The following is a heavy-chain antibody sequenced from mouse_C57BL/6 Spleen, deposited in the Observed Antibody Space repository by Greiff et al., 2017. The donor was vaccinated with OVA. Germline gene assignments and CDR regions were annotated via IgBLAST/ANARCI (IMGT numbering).Heavy chain of an antibody. CDR3: ARLEDPYYFDY. CDR2: IYPGSGNT. V-gene: IGHV1-76*01. CDR1: GYTFTDYY. J-gene: IGHJ2*01. Sequence: QVQLQQSGAELVRPGASVKLSCKASGYTFTDYYINWVKQRPGQGLEWIARIYPGSGNTYYNEKFKGKATLTAEKSSSTAYMQLSSLTSEDSAVYFCARLEDPYYFDYWGQGTTLTVSS.